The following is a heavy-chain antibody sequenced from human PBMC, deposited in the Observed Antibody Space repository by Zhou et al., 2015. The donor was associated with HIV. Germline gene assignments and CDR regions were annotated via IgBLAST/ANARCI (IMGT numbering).Heavy chain of an antibody. V-gene: IGHV3-23*01. J-gene: IGHJ5*02. D-gene: IGHD2-21*02. CDR1: GFTFSTYA. CDR2: ISGSGTST. CDR3: ARSLVTDWFDP. Sequence: EVQLLESGGGLVQPGGSLRLSCAASGFTFSTYAMNWVRQAPGKGLQWVSLISGSGTSTYYADSVKGRFTISRDNSKDTLYLQMNSLRAEDTAVYHCARSLVTDWFDPWGRGTLVTVSS.